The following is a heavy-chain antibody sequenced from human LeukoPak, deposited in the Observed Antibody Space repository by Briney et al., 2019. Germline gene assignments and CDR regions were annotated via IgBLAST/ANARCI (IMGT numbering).Heavy chain of an antibody. CDR2: IYTSGST. J-gene: IGHJ4*02. CDR3: ASSEQLASFDY. Sequence: SETLSLTCTVSGGSISSYYWSWIRQPPGKGLEWIGYIYTSGSTNYNPPLKSRVTISVDTSKNQFSLKLSSVTAADTAVYYCASSEQLASFDYWGQGTLVTVSS. V-gene: IGHV4-4*09. D-gene: IGHD6-6*01. CDR1: GGSISSYY.